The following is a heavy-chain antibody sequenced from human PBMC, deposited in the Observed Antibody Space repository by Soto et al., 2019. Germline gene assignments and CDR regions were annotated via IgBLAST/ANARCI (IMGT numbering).Heavy chain of an antibody. J-gene: IGHJ6*03. CDR3: ARRARPDFYYMDV. V-gene: IGHV3-64*01. Sequence: ESGGGLAQPGGSLRLSCAASGFTLSGYAMDWVRQAPGKGLEYVSGISSNGVGTYYANSVQGRFTISRDNSKNTVYLQMGSLRPEDMAAYYCARRARPDFYYMDVWGKGTTVTVSS. D-gene: IGHD6-6*01. CDR2: ISSNGVGT. CDR1: GFTLSGYA.